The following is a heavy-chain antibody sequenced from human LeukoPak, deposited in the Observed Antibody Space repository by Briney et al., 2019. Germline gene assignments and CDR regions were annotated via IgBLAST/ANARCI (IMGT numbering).Heavy chain of an antibody. D-gene: IGHD3-16*02. Sequence: GGSLRLSCAASGFTVSSNYMSWVRQAPGKGLEWVSVIYSGGSTYYADSVKGGFTISRDNSKNTLYLQMNSLRAEDTAVYYCARDRGLGELSFLQNYYYYYGMDVWGQGTTVTVSS. CDR1: GFTVSSNY. CDR2: IYSGGST. V-gene: IGHV3-66*01. J-gene: IGHJ6*02. CDR3: ARDRGLGELSFLQNYYYYYGMDV.